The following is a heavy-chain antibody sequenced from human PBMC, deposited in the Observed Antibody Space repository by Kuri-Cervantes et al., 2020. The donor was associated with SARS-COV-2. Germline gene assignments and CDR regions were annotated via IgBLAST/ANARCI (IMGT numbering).Heavy chain of an antibody. CDR2: ISYDGSNK. CDR3: ARPPSPLSSGYNDAFDI. V-gene: IGHV3-30-3*01. J-gene: IGHJ3*02. Sequence: GESLKISCAASGFNFSRTDMHWVRQAPGKGLEWVAVISYDGSNKYYADSVKGRFTISRDNSKNTLYLQMNSLRAEDTAVYYCARPPSPLSSGYNDAFDIWGQGTMVTVSS. D-gene: IGHD3-22*01. CDR1: GFNFSRTD.